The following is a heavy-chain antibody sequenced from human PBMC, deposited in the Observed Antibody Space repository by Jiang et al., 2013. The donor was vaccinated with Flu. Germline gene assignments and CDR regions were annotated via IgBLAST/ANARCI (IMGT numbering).Heavy chain of an antibody. J-gene: IGHJ3*02. V-gene: IGHV4-59*01. Sequence: LLKPSETLSLTCTVSGGSISSYYWSWIRQPPGKGLEWIGYIYYSGSTNYNPSLKSRVTISVDTSKNQFSLKLSSVTAADTAVYYCAAGERDDAFDIWGQGTMVTVSS. CDR2: IYYSGST. CDR1: GGSISSYY. D-gene: IGHD3-10*01. CDR3: AAGERDDAFDI.